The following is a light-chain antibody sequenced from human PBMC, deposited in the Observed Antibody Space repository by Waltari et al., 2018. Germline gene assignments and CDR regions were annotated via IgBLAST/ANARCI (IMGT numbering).Light chain of an antibody. CDR2: ATS. Sequence: DIQVTQSPSSLSASVGDRFTITCRASQSMSSFLNWYQQKPGKAPRLLISATSNLQSGVPSRFSGSGSGADCTLTINSLQPEDFATYYCLQSYSLSLFTFGPGTRVDIK. CDR1: QSMSSF. J-gene: IGKJ3*01. CDR3: LQSYSLSLFT. V-gene: IGKV1-39*01.